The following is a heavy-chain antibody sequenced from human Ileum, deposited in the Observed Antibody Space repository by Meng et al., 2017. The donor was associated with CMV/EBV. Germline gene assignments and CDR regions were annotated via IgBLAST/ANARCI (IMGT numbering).Heavy chain of an antibody. V-gene: IGHV4-39*01. Sequence: GSLRLFCTVSGGSISSSTYYWGWIRQPPGKGLEWFGSIYYSGSTVYNPSRKSRVTISGDTSKNQFSLKLSSVTATDTAGYYCARNGGYDSPFDYWGQGTLVTVSS. CDR1: GGSISSSTYY. J-gene: IGHJ4*02. CDR2: IYYSGST. D-gene: IGHD5-12*01. CDR3: ARNGGYDSPFDY.